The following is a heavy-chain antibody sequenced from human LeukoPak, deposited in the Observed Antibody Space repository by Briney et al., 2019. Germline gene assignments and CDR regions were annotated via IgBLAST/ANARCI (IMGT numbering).Heavy chain of an antibody. CDR2: IYSGGTT. CDR3: ARDIRPFGDNSWYFDY. J-gene: IGHJ4*02. CDR1: GFTVSSNY. V-gene: IGHV3-66*02. Sequence: GGSLRLSCAASGFTVSSNYISWVRQAPGKGLEWGSLIYSGGTTYYADSVKGRFTISRDNSKNTLYLQMNSLRAEDTAVYYCARDIRPFGDNSWYFDYWGQGTLVTVSS. D-gene: IGHD4-23*01.